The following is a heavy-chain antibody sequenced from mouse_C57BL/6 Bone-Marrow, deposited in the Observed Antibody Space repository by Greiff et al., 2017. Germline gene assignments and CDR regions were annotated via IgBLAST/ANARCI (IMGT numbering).Heavy chain of an antibody. CDR1: GYSFTGYY. CDR2: INPSTGGT. Sequence: VQLKQSGPELVKPGASVKISCKASGYSFTGYYMNWVKQSPEKSLEWIGEINPSTGGTTYNQKFKAKATLTVDKSSSTAYMQLKSLTSEDSAVYYCARRASTFYAMDYWGQGTSVTVSS. J-gene: IGHJ4*01. V-gene: IGHV1-42*01. D-gene: IGHD2-1*01. CDR3: ARRASTFYAMDY.